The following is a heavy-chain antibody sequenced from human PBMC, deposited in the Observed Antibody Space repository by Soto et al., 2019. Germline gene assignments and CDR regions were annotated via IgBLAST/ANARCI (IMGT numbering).Heavy chain of an antibody. CDR1: GFTFSIYS. CDR3: ARSVEGHFDY. D-gene: IGHD6-19*01. J-gene: IGHJ4*02. CDR2: ITSDTKTI. V-gene: IGHV3-48*02. Sequence: EVQLVESGGDLVQRGGSLRLSCAASGFTFSIYSMNWVRQAPGKGLEWFSYITSDTKTIKYADSVKGRFTISRDNAKNSVYLQMTSLRDEDTAVYYCARSVEGHFDYWGQGTVVTVSS.